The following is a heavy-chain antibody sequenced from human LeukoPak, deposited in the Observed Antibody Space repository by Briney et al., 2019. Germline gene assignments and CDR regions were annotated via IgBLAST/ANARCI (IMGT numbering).Heavy chain of an antibody. V-gene: IGHV3-49*03. D-gene: IGHD3-3*01. J-gene: IGHJ4*02. CDR2: IRSKAYGGTT. CDR1: GFTFGDYA. CDR3: TRDPDYDFWSGYFFDY. Sequence: PGGSLRLSCTASGFTFGDYAMSWFRQAPGKGLEWVGLIRSKAYGGTTEYAASVKGRFTISRDDSKSIAYLQMNSLKTEDTAVYYCTRDPDYDFWSGYFFDYWGQGTLVTVSS.